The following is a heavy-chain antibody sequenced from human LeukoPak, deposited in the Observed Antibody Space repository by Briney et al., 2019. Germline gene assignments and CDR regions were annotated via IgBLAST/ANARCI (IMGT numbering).Heavy chain of an antibody. D-gene: IGHD2-15*01. V-gene: IGHV3-53*01. J-gene: IGHJ4*02. Sequence: GGSLRLSCAASGFTVSSNHMSWVRQAPGKGLEWVSVIYSGGSTYYADSVKGRFTISRDNSKNTLYLQMNSLRAEDTAVYYCARTLTPLGARRGPFDYWGQGTLVTVSS. CDR1: GFTVSSNH. CDR2: IYSGGST. CDR3: ARTLTPLGARRGPFDY.